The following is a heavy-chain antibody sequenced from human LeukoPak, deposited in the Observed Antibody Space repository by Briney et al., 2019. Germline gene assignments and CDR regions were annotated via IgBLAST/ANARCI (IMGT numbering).Heavy chain of an antibody. D-gene: IGHD5-18*01. CDR2: IYYTGGT. V-gene: IGHV4-59*01. J-gene: IGHJ5*02. CDR1: GASISSDY. Sequence: SETLSLTCTVSGASISSDYWSWIRQSPGKGLAWIGFIYYTGGTDYNPSLKSRVTISRDTSKNQFSLNLSSVTAADTAVYYCAKGLYNYGNYFDPWGQGALVTVSA. CDR3: AKGLYNYGNYFDP.